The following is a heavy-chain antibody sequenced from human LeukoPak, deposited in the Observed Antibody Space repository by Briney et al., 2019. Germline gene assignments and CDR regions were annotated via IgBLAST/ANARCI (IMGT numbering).Heavy chain of an antibody. CDR1: GGSISSYY. CDR2: IYYSGST. V-gene: IGHV4-59*01. J-gene: IGHJ4*02. Sequence: SETLSLTCTVSGGSISSYYWSWIRQPPGTGLEWIGYIYYSGSTNYNPSLKSRVTISVDTSKNQFSLKLSSVTAVDTAVYYCATYCSGGSCYGYWGQGTLVTVSS. D-gene: IGHD2-15*01. CDR3: ATYCSGGSCYGY.